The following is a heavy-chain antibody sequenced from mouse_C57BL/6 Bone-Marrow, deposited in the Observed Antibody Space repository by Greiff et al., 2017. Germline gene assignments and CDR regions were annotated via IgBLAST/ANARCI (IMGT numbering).Heavy chain of an antibody. V-gene: IGHV3-1*01. CDR2: ISYSGST. Sequence: VQLQQSGPGMVKPSQSLSLTCTVTGYSITSGYDWHWIRHFPGNKLEWMGYISYSGSTNYNPSLKSRISITHDTSKNHFFLKLNSVTTEDTATYYCARGVSWFAYWGQGTLVTVSA. J-gene: IGHJ3*01. CDR1: GYSITSGYD. CDR3: ARGVSWFAY.